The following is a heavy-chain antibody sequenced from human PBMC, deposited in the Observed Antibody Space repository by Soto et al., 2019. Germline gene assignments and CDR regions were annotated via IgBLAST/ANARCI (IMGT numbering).Heavy chain of an antibody. CDR2: INPSGGST. D-gene: IGHD3-22*01. CDR1: GYTFTSYY. V-gene: IGHV1-46*01. CDR3: ARSPYSSGYYYAIDY. J-gene: IGHJ4*02. Sequence: ASVKVSWKASGYTFTSYYMHWVRQAPGQGLEWMGIINPSGGSTTYAQKFQGRVTMTRDTSTSTVYMDLSSLRSEDSAVYYCARSPYSSGYYYAIDYWGQGTQVTVSS.